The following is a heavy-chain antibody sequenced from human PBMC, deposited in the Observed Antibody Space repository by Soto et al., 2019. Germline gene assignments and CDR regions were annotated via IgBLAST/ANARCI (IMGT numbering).Heavy chain of an antibody. V-gene: IGHV3-30-3*01. CDR2: ISYDGSNK. D-gene: IGHD1-26*01. CDR1: GFTFSSYA. J-gene: IGHJ4*02. CDR3: ARVESGSYGY. Sequence: QVQLVESGGGVVQPGRSLRLSCVASGFTFSSYAMHWVRQAPGKGLEWVAVISYDGSNKYYADSVKGRFTISRDNSKNTLYLQMNSLRAEDTAVYYCARVESGSYGYWGQGTLVTVSS.